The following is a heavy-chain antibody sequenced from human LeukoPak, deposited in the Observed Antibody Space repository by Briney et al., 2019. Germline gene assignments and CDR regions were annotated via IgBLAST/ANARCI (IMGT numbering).Heavy chain of an antibody. CDR3: TRDRFYAMDA. Sequence: GGSLRLSCAASGVTSRNSWMHWVRHAPGKGLVWVSRITIDGSSTTYADSVKGRFTISRDSAKNTLYLQMNSLRAEDTAVYYCTRDRFYAMDAWGQGTTVTVSS. J-gene: IGHJ6*02. CDR2: ITIDGSST. CDR1: GVTSRNSW. V-gene: IGHV3-74*03.